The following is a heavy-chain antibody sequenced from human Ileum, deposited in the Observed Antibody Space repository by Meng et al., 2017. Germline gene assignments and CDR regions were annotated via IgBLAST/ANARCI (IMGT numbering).Heavy chain of an antibody. CDR2: ILLSGNYT. Sequence: QGQVGGVGGGVVQPWASLGVACGASGFTFSRHAIHWVRQAPGKGLEWVGRILLSGNYTNSPDNVQGRFTLTRDKSMNTLYLEMSSLRVDDTAMYYCVGEVGTRDFDNWGQGILVTVSS. V-gene: IGHV3-30*15. J-gene: IGHJ4*02. D-gene: IGHD2-15*01. CDR3: VGEVGTRDFDN. CDR1: GFTFSRHA.